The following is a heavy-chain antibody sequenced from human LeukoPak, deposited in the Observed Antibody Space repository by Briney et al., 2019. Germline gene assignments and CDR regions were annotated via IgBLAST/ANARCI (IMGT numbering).Heavy chain of an antibody. Sequence: NPSETLSLTCTVSGGSISSYYWSWIRQPPGKGLEWIGYIYYSGSTNYNPSLKSRVTISVDTSKNQFSLKLSSVTAADTAVYYCARGRPFLVVVARRGAFDIWGQGTMVTVSS. J-gene: IGHJ3*02. V-gene: IGHV4-59*01. D-gene: IGHD2-15*01. CDR1: GGSISSYY. CDR2: IYYSGST. CDR3: ARGRPFLVVVARRGAFDI.